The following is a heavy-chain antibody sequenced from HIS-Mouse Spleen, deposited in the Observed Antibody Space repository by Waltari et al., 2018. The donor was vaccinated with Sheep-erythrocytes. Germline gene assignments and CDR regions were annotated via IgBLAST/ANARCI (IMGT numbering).Heavy chain of an antibody. V-gene: IGHV1-69*04. J-gene: IGHJ4*02. CDR3: AQTGATTPHFDY. D-gene: IGHD1-26*01. CDR1: GGTFSSYA. Sequence: QVQLVQSGAEVKKPGSSVKVSCKASGGTFSSYAISWVRQAPGQGLEWMGRIIPILGIANNAQRFQGRVTSTADKSTSTAYMELSSLRSEDTAVYYCAQTGATTPHFDYWGQGTLVTVSS. CDR2: IIPILGIA.